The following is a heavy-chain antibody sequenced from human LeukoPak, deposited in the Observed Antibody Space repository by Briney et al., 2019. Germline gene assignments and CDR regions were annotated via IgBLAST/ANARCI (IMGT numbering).Heavy chain of an antibody. J-gene: IGHJ4*02. Sequence: SETLSLTCAVSGYSISSGYYWGWIRPPPGKGLEWIGSIYHSGSTYCNPSLKSRVTISVDTSKNQFSLKLSSVTAADTAVYYCASITIFGVVEDYWGQGTLVTVSS. CDR2: IYHSGST. D-gene: IGHD3-3*01. CDR3: ASITIFGVVEDY. CDR1: GYSISSGYY. V-gene: IGHV4-38-2*01.